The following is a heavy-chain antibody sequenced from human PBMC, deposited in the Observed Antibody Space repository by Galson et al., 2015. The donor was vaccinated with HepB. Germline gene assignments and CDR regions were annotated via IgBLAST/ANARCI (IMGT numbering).Heavy chain of an antibody. V-gene: IGHV6-1*01. CDR3: ARSAGDLDY. CDR2: TYYRSKWYY. D-gene: IGHD7-27*01. Sequence: CAISGDSVSSNRAAWNWIRQSPSRGLEWLGRTYYRSKWYYGYAVSVKSRITISPDTSKNQFSLHLNSVTPEDTAVYYCARSAGDLDYWGQGTQVTVSS. J-gene: IGHJ4*02. CDR1: GDSVSSNRAA.